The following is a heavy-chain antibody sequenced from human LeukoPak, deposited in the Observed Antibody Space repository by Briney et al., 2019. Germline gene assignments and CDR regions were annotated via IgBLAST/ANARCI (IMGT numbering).Heavy chain of an antibody. CDR2: IGTSSSYI. D-gene: IGHD3-10*02. V-gene: IGHV3-21*01. Sequence: GGSLRLSCAASGFTFSSYSMNWVRQAPGKGLEWVSSIGTSSSYIYYADSLKGRFTISRDNAKNSLYLQMNSLRAEDTAVYYCAELGITMIGGVWGKGTTVTISS. J-gene: IGHJ6*04. CDR3: AELGITMIGGV. CDR1: GFTFSSYS.